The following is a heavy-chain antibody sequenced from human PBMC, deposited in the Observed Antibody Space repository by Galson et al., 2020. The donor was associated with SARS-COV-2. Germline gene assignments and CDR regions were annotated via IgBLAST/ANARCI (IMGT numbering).Heavy chain of an antibody. CDR3: AKGTLYYYNSGCYRFDS. CDR1: VYSLTANY. D-gene: IGHD3-10*01. J-gene: IGHJ4*02. Sequence: ASVTVSCKASVYSLTANYMHRLRQDPRQGLEWLGWVNPNSCSTSHAQNSHPRVTMTRATSISTAYMELSRLRSDDMAVYYCAKGTLYYYNSGCYRFDSWGQGTLVTVSS. V-gene: IGHV1-2*02. CDR2: VNPNSCST.